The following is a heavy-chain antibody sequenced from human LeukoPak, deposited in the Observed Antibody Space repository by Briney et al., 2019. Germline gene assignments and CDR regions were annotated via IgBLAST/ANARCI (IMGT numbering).Heavy chain of an antibody. J-gene: IGHJ4*02. V-gene: IGHV4-59*01. Sequence: SETLSLTCTVSGGSISSNYWSWIRQPPGKGLEWIGYIFYTGSTNYNPSLKSRVTISVDTSKNQFSLRLSSVTAADTAVYYCARSSSSWSYFDYWGQGTLVTVSS. CDR2: IFYTGST. D-gene: IGHD6-13*01. CDR3: ARSSSSWSYFDY. CDR1: GGSISSNY.